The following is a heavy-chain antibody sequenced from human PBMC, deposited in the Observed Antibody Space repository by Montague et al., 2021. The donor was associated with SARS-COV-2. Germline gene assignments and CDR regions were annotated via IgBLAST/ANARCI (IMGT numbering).Heavy chain of an antibody. Sequence: SLRLSCSASGFTFSSYAMCWVRQAPGKGLVWVSRILYNGRNTIYADSVKGRFVISRDNSDNTVYLQLNSLRAEDTAIYYCAKAASTIGNPLFDSWGQGTLVTVSS. V-gene: IGHV3-23*01. CDR2: ILYNGRNT. CDR1: GFTFSSYA. J-gene: IGHJ4*02. CDR3: AKAASTIGNPLFDS. D-gene: IGHD4-23*01.